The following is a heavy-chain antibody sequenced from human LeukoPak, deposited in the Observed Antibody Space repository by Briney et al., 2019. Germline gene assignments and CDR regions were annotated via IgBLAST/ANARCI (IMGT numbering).Heavy chain of an antibody. CDR1: GGSVRRGNYY. J-gene: IGHJ4*02. CDR3: ARDLYGGNAFDY. D-gene: IGHD4-23*01. Sequence: SETLSLTCTVSGGSVRRGNYYWTWIRQPAGSGLEWIGRIYTSGTTDYNPSLRTRVTISVDASRNQFTLNLSSVTAADTAVYYCARDLYGGNAFDYWGQGTLVTVSS. V-gene: IGHV4-61*02. CDR2: IYTSGTT.